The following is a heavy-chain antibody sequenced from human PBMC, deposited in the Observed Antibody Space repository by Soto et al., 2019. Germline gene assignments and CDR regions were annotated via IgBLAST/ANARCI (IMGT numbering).Heavy chain of an antibody. J-gene: IGHJ4*01. CDR3: TTDSLFTTTLIRFDS. V-gene: IGHV3-15*07. D-gene: IGHD3-22*01. Sequence: GGSLGLSCAACGFTFSSAWINWVRQAPGKGLEWVGRIKSKTDGGTTDFAAPVKGRFAISRDDSKDMVYLQMNSLKTEDTAVYYCTTDSLFTTTLIRFDSWGHRTLVPVS. CDR1: GFTFSSAW. CDR2: IKSKTDGGTT.